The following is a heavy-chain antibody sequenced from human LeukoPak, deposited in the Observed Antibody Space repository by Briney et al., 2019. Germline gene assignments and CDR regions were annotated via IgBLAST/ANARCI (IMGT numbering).Heavy chain of an antibody. Sequence: GGSLRLSCAASGFTFSSHGMHWVRQAPGKGLNWVAVIWYDGSNIYYADSVKGRFTISRDNSKNTLYLQMNSLRVEDTAVYYCARGGKYYYVSGSPAFDYLGQGTLVTVSS. CDR1: GFTFSSHG. CDR2: IWYDGSNI. D-gene: IGHD3-10*01. J-gene: IGHJ4*02. V-gene: IGHV3-33*01. CDR3: ARGGKYYYVSGSPAFDY.